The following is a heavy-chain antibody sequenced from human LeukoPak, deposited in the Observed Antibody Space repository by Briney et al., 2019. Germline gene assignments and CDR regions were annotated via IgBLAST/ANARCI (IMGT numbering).Heavy chain of an antibody. CDR1: GYTFTSYG. D-gene: IGHD3-10*01. CDR2: ISAYNGNT. V-gene: IGHV1-18*01. CDR3: ARGVITMVRGISGAFDI. J-gene: IGHJ3*02. Sequence: GASVKVSCKASGYTFTSYGISWVRQAPGQGLEWMGWISAYNGNTNYAQKLQGRVTMTTDTSTSTAYMELRSLRSDDTAVYYCARGVITMVRGISGAFDIWGQGTMVTVSS.